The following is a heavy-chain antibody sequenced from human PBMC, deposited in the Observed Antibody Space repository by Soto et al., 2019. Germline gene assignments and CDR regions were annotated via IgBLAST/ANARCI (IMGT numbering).Heavy chain of an antibody. Sequence: ASVKVSCKASGYTFTSYAMHWVRQAPGQRLEWMGWINAGNGNTKYSQKFQGRVTITRDTSASTAYMELSSLRSEDTAVYYCARDTRIAAGRPYYYHYYVDVWGKGTTVTVSS. CDR1: GYTFTSYA. D-gene: IGHD6-13*01. CDR2: INAGNGNT. CDR3: ARDTRIAAGRPYYYHYYVDV. J-gene: IGHJ6*03. V-gene: IGHV1-3*01.